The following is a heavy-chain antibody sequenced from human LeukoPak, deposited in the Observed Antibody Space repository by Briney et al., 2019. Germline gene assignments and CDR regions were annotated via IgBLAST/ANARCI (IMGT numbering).Heavy chain of an antibody. J-gene: IGHJ4*02. D-gene: IGHD1-26*01. Sequence: SETLSLTCTVSGGSISSSSYYWGWIRQPPGKGLEWIGSIYYSGSTYYNPSLKSRVTISVDTSKNQFSLKLSSVTAADTAVYYCARGSRDGSGAILLGYWGQGTLVTVSS. CDR1: GGSISSSSYY. V-gene: IGHV4-39*01. CDR2: IYYSGST. CDR3: ARGSRDGSGAILLGY.